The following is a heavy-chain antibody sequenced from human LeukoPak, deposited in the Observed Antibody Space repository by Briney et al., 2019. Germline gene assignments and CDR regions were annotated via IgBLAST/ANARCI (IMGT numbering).Heavy chain of an antibody. Sequence: ETLSLTCAVYGVSFSGYYWSWIRQPPGKGLEWVSIMHSVGTTYYADSVKGRFTFSRDNSKNTLYLQMNNLRAEDTAVYYCARDGSSGRGYYYYYGMDVWGEGTTVTVSS. CDR1: GVSFSGYY. CDR2: MHSVGTT. CDR3: ARDGSSGRGYYYYYGMDV. V-gene: IGHV3-53*01. D-gene: IGHD1-26*01. J-gene: IGHJ6*04.